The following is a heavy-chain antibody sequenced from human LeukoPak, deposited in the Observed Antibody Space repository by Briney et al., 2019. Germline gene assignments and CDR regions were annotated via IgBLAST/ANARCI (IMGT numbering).Heavy chain of an antibody. D-gene: IGHD2-2*01. Sequence: ASVRVSCTPSVYTFSNFGINWVRQAPGQGLEWIAWISGNNDNPNYGQKFQGRFTVTTDSSTSTAYMELRNLRSDDTAVYYCARDGTSTDDYWGQGTLVTVSS. CDR2: ISGNNDNP. V-gene: IGHV1-18*01. CDR1: VYTFSNFG. J-gene: IGHJ4*02. CDR3: ARDGTSTDDY.